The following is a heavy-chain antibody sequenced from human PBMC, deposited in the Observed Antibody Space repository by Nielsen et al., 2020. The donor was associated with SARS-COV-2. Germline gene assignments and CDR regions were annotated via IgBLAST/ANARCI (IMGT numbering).Heavy chain of an antibody. CDR2: TSSSSSYI. CDR3: AREAHLVVATSLDP. D-gene: IGHD2-21*02. Sequence: GESLKISCAASGFTFSSYSMNWVRQAPGKGLEWVSSTSSSSSYIYYADSVKGRFTISRDNAKNSLYLQMNSLRAEDTAVYYCAREAHLVVATSLDPWGQGTLVTVSS. V-gene: IGHV3-21*01. CDR1: GFTFSSYS. J-gene: IGHJ5*02.